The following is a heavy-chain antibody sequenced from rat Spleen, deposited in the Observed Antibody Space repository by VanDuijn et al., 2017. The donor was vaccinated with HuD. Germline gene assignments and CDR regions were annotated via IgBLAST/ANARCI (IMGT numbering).Heavy chain of an antibody. CDR3: TRGGTTGIPTY. D-gene: IGHD1-9*01. CDR2: MKYDGDT. Sequence: QVQLKESGPGLVQPSQTLSLTCTVSGFSLMDYSVHWVRQPPGKGLEWMGRMKYDGDTYYNSALKSRLSISRDTSKSQVFLKMNSLQTEDTAIYSCTRGGTTGIPTYWSQGVMVTVSS. V-gene: IGHV2S30*01. CDR1: GFSLMDYS. J-gene: IGHJ2*01.